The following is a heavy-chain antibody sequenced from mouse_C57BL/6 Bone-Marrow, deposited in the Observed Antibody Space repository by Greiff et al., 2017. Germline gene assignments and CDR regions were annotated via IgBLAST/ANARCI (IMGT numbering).Heavy chain of an antibody. Sequence: EVKLQESGTVLARPGASVKMSCKTSGYTFTSYWMHWVKQRPGQGLEWIGAIYPGNSDTSYNQKFKGKAILTAVTSASTAYMELSSLTNEDSAVYYCTREIYYGNPYYYAMDYWGQGTSVTVSS. CDR1: GYTFTSYW. J-gene: IGHJ4*01. CDR2: IYPGNSDT. CDR3: TREIYYGNPYYYAMDY. D-gene: IGHD2-1*01. V-gene: IGHV1-5*01.